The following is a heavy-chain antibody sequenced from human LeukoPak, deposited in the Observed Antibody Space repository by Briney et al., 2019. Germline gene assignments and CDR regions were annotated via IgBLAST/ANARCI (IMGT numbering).Heavy chain of an antibody. J-gene: IGHJ1*01. V-gene: IGHV4-59*01. Sequence: SETLSLTCTVSGGSISSYYWSWIRQPPGKGLEWIGYIFYSGSTNYNPSLKSRVTISVDTSKNQFSLKLSSVTAADMAVYYCARGGWYPESFQHWGRGALVTVSS. CDR3: ARGGWYPESFQH. D-gene: IGHD6-19*01. CDR1: GGSISSYY. CDR2: IFYSGST.